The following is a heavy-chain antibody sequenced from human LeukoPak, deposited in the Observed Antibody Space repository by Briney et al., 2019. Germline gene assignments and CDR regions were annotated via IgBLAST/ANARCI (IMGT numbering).Heavy chain of an antibody. CDR1: GYTFTSYD. Sequence: ASVKVSCKASGYTFTSYDINWARQATGQGLEWMGWMNPNSGNTGYAQKFQGRVTMTRNTSISTAYMELSSLRSEDTAVYYCARGLRYSSSWYSKYYYYYMDVWGKGTTVTVSS. V-gene: IGHV1-8*01. D-gene: IGHD6-13*01. J-gene: IGHJ6*03. CDR2: MNPNSGNT. CDR3: ARGLRYSSSWYSKYYYYYMDV.